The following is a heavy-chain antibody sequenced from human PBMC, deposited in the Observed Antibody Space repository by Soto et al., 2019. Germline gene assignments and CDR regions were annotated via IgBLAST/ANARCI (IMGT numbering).Heavy chain of an antibody. J-gene: IGHJ5*02. V-gene: IGHV2-5*02. CDR1: GFSLSTSGVG. CDR3: AHSSRYCSGGSCYSGVVWFDP. CDR2: IYWDDDK. D-gene: IGHD2-15*01. Sequence: QITLKESGPTLVKPTQTLTLTCTFSGFSLSTSGVGVGWIRQPPGKALEWLALIYWDDDKRYSPSLKSRLTITKDTSKNQVVLTMTNMDPVDKATYYCAHSSRYCSGGSCYSGVVWFDPWGQGTLVTVSS.